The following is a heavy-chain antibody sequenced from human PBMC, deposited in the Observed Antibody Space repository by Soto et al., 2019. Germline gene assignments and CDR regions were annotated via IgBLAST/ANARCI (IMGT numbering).Heavy chain of an antibody. CDR1: GFTFSSYG. Sequence: QVQLVESGGGVVQPGRSLRLSCAASGFTFSSYGRHWVRQAPGKGLEWVAVISYDGSNKYYADSVKGRFTISRDNSKNTLYLQMNSLRAEDTAVYYCAKGEDYYDSSGYSNVDYWGQGTLVTVSS. D-gene: IGHD3-22*01. CDR3: AKGEDYYDSSGYSNVDY. CDR2: ISYDGSNK. V-gene: IGHV3-30*18. J-gene: IGHJ4*02.